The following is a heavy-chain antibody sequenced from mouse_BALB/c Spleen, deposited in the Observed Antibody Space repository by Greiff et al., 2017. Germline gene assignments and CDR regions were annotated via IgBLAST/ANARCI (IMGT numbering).Heavy chain of an antibody. J-gene: IGHJ3*01. CDR2: IYYSGTI. V-gene: IGHV3-5*02. CDR1: GISITTGNYR. CDR3: ARDMITTGTWFAY. Sequence: EVQGVESGPGLVKPSQTVSLTCTVTGISITTGNYRWSWIRQFPGNKLEWIGYIYYSGTITYNPSLTSRTTITRDTSKNQFFLEMNSLTAEDTATYYCARDMITTGTWFAYWGQGTLVTVSA. D-gene: IGHD2-4*01.